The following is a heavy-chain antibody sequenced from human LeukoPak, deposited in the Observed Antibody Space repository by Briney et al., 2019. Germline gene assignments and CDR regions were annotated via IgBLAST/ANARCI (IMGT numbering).Heavy chain of an antibody. CDR2: INPNSGGT. J-gene: IGHJ3*02. Sequence: ASVKVSCKASGGTFSSYAISWVRQAPGQGLEWMGWINPNSGGTNYAQNFQGGVTMTRDTSISTAYMELSRLRFDDTAVYYCARDVTGAAHKLLFDSWGQGTMVTVSS. D-gene: IGHD6-6*01. CDR1: GGTFSSYA. V-gene: IGHV1-2*02. CDR3: ARDVTGAAHKLLFDS.